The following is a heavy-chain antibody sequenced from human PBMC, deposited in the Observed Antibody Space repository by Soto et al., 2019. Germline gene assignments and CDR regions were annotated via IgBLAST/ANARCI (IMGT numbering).Heavy chain of an antibody. CDR2: ISSSGSTI. CDR3: ARAYSGYDDDLDY. Sequence: PGGSLRVSCAASGFTFSEYYMSCIREAPGKGLEWVSYISSSGSTIYYADSVKGRFTISRDNAKNSLYLQMNSLRAEDTAVYYCARAYSGYDDDLDYWGQGTLVTVSS. D-gene: IGHD5-12*01. V-gene: IGHV3-11*01. J-gene: IGHJ4*02. CDR1: GFTFSEYY.